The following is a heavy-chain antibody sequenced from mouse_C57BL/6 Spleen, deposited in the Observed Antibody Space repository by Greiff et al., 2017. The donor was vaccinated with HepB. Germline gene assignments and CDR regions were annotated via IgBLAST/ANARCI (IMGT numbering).Heavy chain of an antibody. CDR2: ISDGGSYT. J-gene: IGHJ1*03. CDR1: GFTFSSYA. CDR3: ARDPLYYGSSYGYFDV. V-gene: IGHV5-4*01. D-gene: IGHD1-1*01. Sequence: EVQLVESGGGLVKPGGSLKLSCAASGFTFSSYAMSWVRQTPEKRLEWVATISDGGSYTYYPDNVKGRFTISRDNAKNNLYLQMSHLKSEDTAMYYCARDPLYYGSSYGYFDVWGTGTTVTVSS.